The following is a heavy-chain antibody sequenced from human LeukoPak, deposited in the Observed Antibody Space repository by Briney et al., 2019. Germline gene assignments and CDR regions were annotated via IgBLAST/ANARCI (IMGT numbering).Heavy chain of an antibody. CDR3: ARTLLVAGFDY. Sequence: GGSLRLSCAASGXTVSSNYMSWVRQAPVKGLEWVSVIYSGGRTYYADSVKGRFTISRDSPKNTLYLQMNNLRAEDTAVYYCARTLLVAGFDYWGQGTLVIVSS. J-gene: IGHJ4*02. V-gene: IGHV3-66*01. CDR1: GXTVSSNY. D-gene: IGHD6-19*01. CDR2: IYSGGRT.